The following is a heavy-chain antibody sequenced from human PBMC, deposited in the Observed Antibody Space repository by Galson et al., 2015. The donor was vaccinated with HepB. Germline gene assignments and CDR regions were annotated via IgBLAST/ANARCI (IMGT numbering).Heavy chain of an antibody. CDR3: AREWSRRWDTRFAP. Sequence: SLRLSCAASGFTFSSYAMTWVRQAPGKGLEWVSVISGSGGSKYYADSVKGRFTISRDNSKNTLYLQMNSLRTDDTAVYYCAREWSRRWDTRFAPCGQATLGTASS. D-gene: IGHD6-13*01. CDR1: GFTFSSYA. J-gene: IGHJ5*02. V-gene: IGHV3-23*01. CDR2: ISGSGGSK.